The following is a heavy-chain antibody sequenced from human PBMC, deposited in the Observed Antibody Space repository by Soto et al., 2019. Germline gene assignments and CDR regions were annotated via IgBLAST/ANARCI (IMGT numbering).Heavy chain of an antibody. Sequence: GASVKVSCKASGYTSTSYYMHWVRQAPGQGLEWMGIINPSGGSTSYAQKFQGRVTMTRDTSTSTVYMELSSLRSEDTAVYYCARDLKPSYYYGSGSYYFTHYYYMDVWGKGTTVTVSS. CDR1: GYTSTSYY. D-gene: IGHD3-10*01. V-gene: IGHV1-46*03. CDR2: INPSGGST. CDR3: ARDLKPSYYYGSGSYYFTHYYYMDV. J-gene: IGHJ6*03.